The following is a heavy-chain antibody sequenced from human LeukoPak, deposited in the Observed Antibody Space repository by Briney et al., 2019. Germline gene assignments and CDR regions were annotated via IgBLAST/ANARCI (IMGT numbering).Heavy chain of an antibody. D-gene: IGHD5-24*01. CDR1: GYTFTGYY. CDR3: ARVMATLPKGGFDP. Sequence: ASVKVSCKASGYTFTGYYMHCVRQAPGQGLEWMGWINPNSGGTNYAQKFQGRVTMTRDTSISTAYMELSRLRSDDPAVYYCARVMATLPKGGFDPWGQGTLVPVSS. V-gene: IGHV1-2*02. CDR2: INPNSGGT. J-gene: IGHJ5*02.